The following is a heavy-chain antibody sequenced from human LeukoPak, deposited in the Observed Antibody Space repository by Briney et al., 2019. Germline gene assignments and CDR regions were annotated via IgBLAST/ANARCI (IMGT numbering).Heavy chain of an antibody. CDR3: ARVRFGESSNWFDP. CDR1: GFTFSSYA. V-gene: IGHV3-53*01. D-gene: IGHD3-16*02. Sequence: GGSLRLSCAASGFTFSSYAMSWVRQAPGKGLEWVSVIYSGGSTYYADSVKGRFTISRDNSKNTLYLQMNSLRAEDTAVYYCARVRFGESSNWFDPWGQGTLVTVSS. CDR2: IYSGGST. J-gene: IGHJ5*02.